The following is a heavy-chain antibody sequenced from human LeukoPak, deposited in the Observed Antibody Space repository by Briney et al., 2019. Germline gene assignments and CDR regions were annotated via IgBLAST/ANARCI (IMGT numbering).Heavy chain of an antibody. Sequence: PSETLSLTCAVYGGSFSGYYWSWIRQPPGKGLEWIGEINHSGSTNYNPSLKSRVTISVDTSKNQFSLKLSSVTAADTAVYYCARGSVGTMIVVVITGAFDIWGQGTTVTVSS. CDR3: ARGSVGTMIVVVITGAFDI. D-gene: IGHD3-22*01. J-gene: IGHJ3*02. V-gene: IGHV4-34*01. CDR1: GGSFSGYY. CDR2: INHSGST.